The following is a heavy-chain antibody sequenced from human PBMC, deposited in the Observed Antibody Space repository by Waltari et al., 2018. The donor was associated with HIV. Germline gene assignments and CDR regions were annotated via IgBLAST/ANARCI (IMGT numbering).Heavy chain of an antibody. J-gene: IGHJ3*02. Sequence: QVQLQESGPGLVKPSETLSLTCTVSGYSISSGYYWGWIRQPPGKGLEWIGSIYHSGSTYYNPSLKSRVTISVDTSKNQFSLKLSSVTAADTAVYYCARGAMVDIVTIGAFDIWGQGTMVTVSS. CDR2: IYHSGST. CDR3: ARGAMVDIVTIGAFDI. D-gene: IGHD5-12*01. CDR1: GYSISSGYY. V-gene: IGHV4-38-2*02.